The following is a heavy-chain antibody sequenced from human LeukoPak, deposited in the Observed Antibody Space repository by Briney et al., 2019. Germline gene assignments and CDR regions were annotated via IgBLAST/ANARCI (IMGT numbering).Heavy chain of an antibody. CDR2: IYYSGST. J-gene: IGHJ4*02. Sequence: PSETLSLTCTVSGDSISSSSYYWAWIRQPPGKGLEWIGSIYYSGSTYYNPSLKSRVTISVDTSKNQFSLKLSSVTAADTAVYYCAGSVRYFDWIYFDYWGQGTLVTVSS. V-gene: IGHV4-39*01. D-gene: IGHD3-9*01. CDR1: GDSISSSSYY. CDR3: AGSVRYFDWIYFDY.